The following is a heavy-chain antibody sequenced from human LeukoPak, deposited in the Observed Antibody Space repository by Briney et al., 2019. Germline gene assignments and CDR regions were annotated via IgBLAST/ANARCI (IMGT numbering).Heavy chain of an antibody. CDR1: GGTFSSYA. J-gene: IGHJ5*02. Sequence: SVKVSCKASGGTFSSYAISWVRQAPGQGLEWMGGIIPIFGTANYAQKFQGRVTITADESTSTAYMELSSLRSEDTAVYYCARDRAGLATNWFDPWGQGTLVTVSS. CDR3: ARDRAGLATNWFDP. V-gene: IGHV1-69*01. D-gene: IGHD6-13*01. CDR2: IIPIFGTA.